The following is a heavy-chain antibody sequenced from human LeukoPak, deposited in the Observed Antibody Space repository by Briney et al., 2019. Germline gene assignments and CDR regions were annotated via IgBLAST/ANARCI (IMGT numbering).Heavy chain of an antibody. V-gene: IGHV1-2*02. CDR3: ASGRGSGSLR. CDR1: GYTFNVYF. Sequence: ASLKVSCTASGYTFNVYFMQWVRQAPGQGLEWMGWINPNSGGTNYAQKFQGRVTMTLDTSNSAAYMELTSLTPDDTAIYYCASGRGSGSLRWGQGTLVTVSS. J-gene: IGHJ4*02. D-gene: IGHD1-26*01. CDR2: INPNSGGT.